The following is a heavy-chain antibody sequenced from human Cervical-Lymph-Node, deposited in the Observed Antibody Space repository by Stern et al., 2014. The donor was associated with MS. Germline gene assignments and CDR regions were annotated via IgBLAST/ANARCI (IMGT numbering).Heavy chain of an antibody. V-gene: IGHV4-61*02. CDR1: GDSMSSGSYY. D-gene: IGHD5-12*01. J-gene: IGHJ4*02. Sequence: QVQLQESGPGLVKPSQTLSLTCTVSGDSMSSGSYYWSWIRQPAEKGLEWIGRVSTSGSTNYNPSLKSRVPRSIDTTNDQFSLNLSSVTAADTGVYYCAIHGYDWSYFDFWGQGTLVTVSS. CDR3: AIHGYDWSYFDF. CDR2: VSTSGST.